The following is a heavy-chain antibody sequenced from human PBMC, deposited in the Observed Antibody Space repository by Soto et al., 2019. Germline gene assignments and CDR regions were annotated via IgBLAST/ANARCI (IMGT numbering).Heavy chain of an antibody. D-gene: IGHD4-17*01. J-gene: IGHJ4*02. V-gene: IGHV1-69*01. Sequence: QLLLVQSGAEVKKPGSSVKVSCKASGGTFSSYAISWVRQAPGQGLEWMGGIIPIFGTANYAQKLQGRVTITADESTSTAYMELSSLRSEDTAVYYCARDPSPVTTVSMDWGQGTLVTVSS. CDR2: IIPIFGTA. CDR1: GGTFSSYA. CDR3: ARDPSPVTTVSMD.